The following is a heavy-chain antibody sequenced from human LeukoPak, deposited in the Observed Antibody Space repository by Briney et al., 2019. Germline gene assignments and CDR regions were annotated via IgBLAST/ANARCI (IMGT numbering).Heavy chain of an antibody. CDR3: ARDTHYYGMDV. Sequence: SETLSLTCTVSGGSINNYYWSWIRQPPGKGLEWIGYIYYSGNTNYNPSLMSRVTISVDTSKNQFSLKLSSVTAADTAVYYCARDTHYYGMDVWGKGTTVTVSS. CDR2: IYYSGNT. V-gene: IGHV4-59*01. CDR1: GGSINNYY. J-gene: IGHJ6*04.